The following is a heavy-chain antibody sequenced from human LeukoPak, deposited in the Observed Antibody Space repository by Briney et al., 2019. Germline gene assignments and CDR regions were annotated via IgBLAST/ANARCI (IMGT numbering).Heavy chain of an antibody. CDR1: GGSISSYY. CDR2: IYYSGST. D-gene: IGHD6-19*01. J-gene: IGHJ6*03. Sequence: SETLSLTCTVSGGSISSYYWSWIRQPPGKGLEWIGYIYYSGSTNYNPSLKSRVTISVDTSKNQFSLKLSSVTAADTAVYYCARVSSGWYYYYYYYMDVWGKGTTVTVFS. CDR3: ARVSSGWYYYYYYYMDV. V-gene: IGHV4-59*01.